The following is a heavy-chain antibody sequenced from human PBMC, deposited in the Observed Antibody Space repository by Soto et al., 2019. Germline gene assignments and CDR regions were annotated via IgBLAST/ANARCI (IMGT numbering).Heavy chain of an antibody. V-gene: IGHV4-59*04. J-gene: IGHJ6*02. D-gene: IGHD4-4*01. CDR2: LSYAGNT. CDR3: ARQATYTLDV. Sequence: SETLSLTCTVSGGSISRYYWSWIRQPPGKGLEWIGTLSYAGNTYYNPSLQSRVTISADTSKNQFSLMLTSLTAADTAVYYCARQATYTLDVWGQGTTVTVSS. CDR1: GGSISRYY.